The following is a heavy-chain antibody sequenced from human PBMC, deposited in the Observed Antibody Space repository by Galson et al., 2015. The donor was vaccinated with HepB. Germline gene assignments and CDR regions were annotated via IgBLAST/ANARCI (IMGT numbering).Heavy chain of an antibody. J-gene: IGHJ4*02. CDR2: INAGNGFT. D-gene: IGHD3-10*01. V-gene: IGHV1-3*01. Sequence: SVKVSCKASGYPFSSFAIHWVRQAPGQRLEWMGWINAGNGFTESSQRFQGRVNITSETSASTVYMELSSLRSEDTAVYYCARRYGSEGFWGQGTLVTVSS. CDR1: GYPFSSFA. CDR3: ARRYGSEGF.